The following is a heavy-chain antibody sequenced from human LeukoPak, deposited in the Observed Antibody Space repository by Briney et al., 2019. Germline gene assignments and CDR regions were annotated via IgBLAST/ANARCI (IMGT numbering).Heavy chain of an antibody. J-gene: IGHJ3*01. D-gene: IGHD2-15*01. CDR2: ISGYTGDT. CDR3: ARAGYCGDGGCRGGSAFDV. Sequence: GASVKVSCKASGYTFTSYGISWVRQAPGQGLEWMGWISGYTGDTKYAQILQGRFTVTTDTSTSTAYMELRSLTYDDTAVYYCARAGYCGDGGCRGGSAFDVWGQGTMVTVSS. V-gene: IGHV1-18*01. CDR1: GYTFTSYG.